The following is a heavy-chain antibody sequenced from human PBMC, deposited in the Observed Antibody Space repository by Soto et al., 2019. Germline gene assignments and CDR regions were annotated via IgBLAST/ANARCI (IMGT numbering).Heavy chain of an antibody. D-gene: IGHD1-26*01. V-gene: IGHV1-18*01. CDR2: ISAYNGNR. Sequence: QVQLVQSGSEVKKPGASVKVACKASGYTFSTYGITWVRQAPGQGLEWMGWISAYNGNRNYAQKVQGRITMTTETTTSTADMELRSLRSDATAVYYCARGGAADWFDPWGQGTLVTVSS. CDR3: ARGGAADWFDP. CDR1: GYTFSTYG. J-gene: IGHJ5*02.